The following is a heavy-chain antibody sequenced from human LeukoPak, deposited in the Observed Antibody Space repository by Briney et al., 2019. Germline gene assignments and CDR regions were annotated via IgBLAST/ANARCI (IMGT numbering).Heavy chain of an antibody. CDR3: ARGLRYQLPLRYYYYYYMDV. V-gene: IGHV6-1*01. J-gene: IGHJ6*03. CDR1: GDSVSSNSAA. CDR2: TYYRSKWYN. Sequence: SQTLSLTCAISGDSVSSNSAAWNWIRQSPSRGLEWLGRTYYRSKWYNDYAVSVKSRITINPDTSKNQFSLKLSSVTAADTAVYYCARGLRYQLPLRYYYYYYMDVWGKGTTVTISS. D-gene: IGHD2-2*01.